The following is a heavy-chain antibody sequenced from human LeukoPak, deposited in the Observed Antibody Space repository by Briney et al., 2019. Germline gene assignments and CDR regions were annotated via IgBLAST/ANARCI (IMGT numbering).Heavy chain of an antibody. J-gene: IGHJ6*03. V-gene: IGHV4-38-2*02. CDR3: ASYSGYGRRMYYYHMDV. D-gene: IGHD5-12*01. CDR1: GYSISSGYY. Sequence: SETLSLTCTVSGYSISSGYYWGWIRPPPGKGLEWIGSIYHSGSTYYNPSLKSRVTISVDTSKNQSSLKLSSVTAADTAVYYCASYSGYGRRMYYYHMDVWGKGTTVTVSS. CDR2: IYHSGST.